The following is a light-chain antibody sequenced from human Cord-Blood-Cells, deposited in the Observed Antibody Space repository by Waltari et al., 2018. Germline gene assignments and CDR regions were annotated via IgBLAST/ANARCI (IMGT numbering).Light chain of an antibody. Sequence: EIVLTQSPATLSLSPWERATLSCRASQSVSSYLAWYQQKPGQAPRLLIYDASNRATGIPARFSGSGSGTDFTHTISSLEPEDFAVYYCQQRSNWPRFTFGPGTKVDIK. CDR2: DAS. CDR1: QSVSSY. J-gene: IGKJ3*01. V-gene: IGKV3-11*01. CDR3: QQRSNWPRFT.